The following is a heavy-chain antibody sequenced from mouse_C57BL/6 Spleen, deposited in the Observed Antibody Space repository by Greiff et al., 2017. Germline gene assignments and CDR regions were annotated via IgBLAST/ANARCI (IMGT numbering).Heavy chain of an antibody. J-gene: IGHJ2*01. V-gene: IGHV14-3*01. D-gene: IGHD6-5*01. CDR3: ARSYCIFDY. Sequence: VQLQQSVAELVRPGASVKLSCTASGFNIKNTYMPWVKQRPEQGLEWIGRIDPANGNTKYAPKFQGKATITADTSSNTAYLQLSSLTSEDTAIYSCARSYCIFDYWGQGATLTVSS. CDR1: GFNIKNTY. CDR2: IDPANGNT.